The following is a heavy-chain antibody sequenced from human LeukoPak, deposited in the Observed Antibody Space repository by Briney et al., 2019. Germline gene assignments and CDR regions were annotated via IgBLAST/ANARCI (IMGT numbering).Heavy chain of an antibody. CDR2: ISGSGGST. V-gene: IGHV3-23*01. CDR1: GFTFSSYA. D-gene: IGHD3-9*01. CDR3: AKTYYDILTGAFDI. J-gene: IGHJ3*02. Sequence: GGSLRLSCAASGFTFSSYAMSWVRQAPGKGLEWVSAISGSGGSTYYADSVKGRVTISKDNSKNTLYLQMNSLRAEDTAVYYCAKTYYDILTGAFDIWGQGTMVTVSS.